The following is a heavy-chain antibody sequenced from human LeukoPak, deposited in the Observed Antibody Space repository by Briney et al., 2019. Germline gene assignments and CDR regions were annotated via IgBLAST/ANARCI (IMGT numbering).Heavy chain of an antibody. CDR1: GGSISSSSYY. V-gene: IGHV4-39*01. CDR3: ARLRGRGVLDFDY. Sequence: SETLSLTYTVSGGSISSSSYYWGWIRQPPGKGLEWIGSIYYSGSTYYNPSLKSRVTISVDTSKNQFSLKLSSVTAADTAVYYCARLRGRGVLDFDYWGQGTLVTVSS. CDR2: IYYSGST. D-gene: IGHD3-16*02. J-gene: IGHJ4*02.